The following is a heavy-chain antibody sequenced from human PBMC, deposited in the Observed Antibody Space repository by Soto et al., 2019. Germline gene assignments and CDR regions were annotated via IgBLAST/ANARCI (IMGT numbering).Heavy chain of an antibody. V-gene: IGHV4-4*07. J-gene: IGHJ5*01. CDR1: GGSISSYY. D-gene: IGHD6-13*01. CDR3: ARDLRIAASGTFDP. Sequence: PSETLSLTCTVSGGSISSYYWSWIRQPAGKGLEWIGRIYTSGSTNYNPSLKSRVTMSVDTSKNQFSLKLRSVTAADTAVYYCARDLRIAASGTFDPWGQGTLVTVSS. CDR2: IYTSGST.